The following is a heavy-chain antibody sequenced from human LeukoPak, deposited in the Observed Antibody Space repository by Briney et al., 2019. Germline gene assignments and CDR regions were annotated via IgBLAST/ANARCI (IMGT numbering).Heavy chain of an antibody. CDR1: GFTFSDYY. D-gene: IGHD3-10*01. CDR3: AKDADYYYGSGNSMDV. J-gene: IGHJ6*03. Sequence: TGGSLRLSCAASGFTFSDYYMSWIRQAPGKGLEWVSYISSSGSTIYYADSVKGRFTISRDNSKNTLYLQMNSLRAEDTAVYYCAKDADYYYGSGNSMDVWGKGTTVTISS. CDR2: ISSSGSTI. V-gene: IGHV3-11*04.